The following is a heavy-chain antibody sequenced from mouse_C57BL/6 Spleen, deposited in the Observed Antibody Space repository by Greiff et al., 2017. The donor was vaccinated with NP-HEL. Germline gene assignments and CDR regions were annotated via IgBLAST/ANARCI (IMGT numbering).Heavy chain of an antibody. CDR3: ARWSHGDWFAY. CDR2: INPSKGGT. CDR1: AYPFPTSW. Sequence: QFRLHRPGPNLLNPGPSLTFSSKASAYPFPTSWFHWLKRSLGQGLGWFGNINPSKGGTNYNEKFKSKATLTVDKSASTAYMQLSSLTSEDSAVYYCARWSHGDWFAYWGQGTLVTVSA. V-gene: IGHV1-53*01. J-gene: IGHJ3*01.